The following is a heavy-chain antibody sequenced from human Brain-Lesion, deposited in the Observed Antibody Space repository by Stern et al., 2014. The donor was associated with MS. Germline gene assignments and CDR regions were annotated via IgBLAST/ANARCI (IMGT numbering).Heavy chain of an antibody. D-gene: IGHD5-24*01. CDR3: ARLTGIIDS. V-gene: IGHV4-39*01. CDR2: KNYGVAT. Sequence: MQLVESGPGLVKPSETLSLTCTVSGGSISRSTYYWGWIRQPPGKGREWMEKKNYGVATICAPSLKRRVPIPVHAPTNQFSQKQISVTAADTAVYYCARLTGIIDSWGQGTLVAVSS. CDR1: GGSISRSTYY. J-gene: IGHJ4*02.